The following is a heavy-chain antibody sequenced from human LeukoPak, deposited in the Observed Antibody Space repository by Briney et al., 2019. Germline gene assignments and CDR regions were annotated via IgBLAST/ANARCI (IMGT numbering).Heavy chain of an antibody. J-gene: IGHJ6*02. CDR1: GFTFSSYA. Sequence: GGSLRLSCVVSGFTFSSYAMNWVRQAPGKGLEWVSGISARGGSTYYTDSVKGRFTISRDNSKNTLFMQMNSLRDEDTALYYCAKYVGQSGSNYYGLDVWGQGTAVTVSS. CDR3: AKYVGQSGSNYYGLDV. D-gene: IGHD1-26*01. V-gene: IGHV3-23*01. CDR2: ISARGGST.